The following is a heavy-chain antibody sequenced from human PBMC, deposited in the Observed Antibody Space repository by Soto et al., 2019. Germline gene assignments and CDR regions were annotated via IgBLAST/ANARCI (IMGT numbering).Heavy chain of an antibody. J-gene: IGHJ3*02. CDR3: LSRLRSDDTAVYYCARGSSIYDYVWWSTAFDI. CDR1: GYTFTGHY. V-gene: IGHV1-2*04. Sequence: QVQLVQSGAEVKKPGASVKVSCEASGYTFTGHYIHWVRQAPGQGLEWMGWINPNSGGTSYAQKFQGWVTMTRDTSISTAYMELTSLRSDDTDDYTELSRLRSDDTAVYYCARGSSIYDYVWWSTAFDIWGQGTMVAGSS. D-gene: IGHD3-16*01. CDR2: INPNSGGT.